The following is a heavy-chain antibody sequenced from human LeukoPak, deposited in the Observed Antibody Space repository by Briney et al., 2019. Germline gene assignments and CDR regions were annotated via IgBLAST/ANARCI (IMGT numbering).Heavy chain of an antibody. D-gene: IGHD2-2*01. V-gene: IGHV4-31*03. CDR2: IYYSGST. CDR1: GGSISSGGYY. Sequence: SQTLSLTCTVSGGSISSGGYYWSWIRQRPGKGLEWIGYIYYSGSTYYNPSLKSRVTISVDTSKNQFSLKLSSVTAADTAVYYCARHYCSSTSCYRPWDAFDIWGQGTMVTVSS. CDR3: ARHYCSSTSCYRPWDAFDI. J-gene: IGHJ3*02.